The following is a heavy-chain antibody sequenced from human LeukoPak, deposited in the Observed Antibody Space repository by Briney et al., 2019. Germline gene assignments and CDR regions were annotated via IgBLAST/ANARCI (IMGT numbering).Heavy chain of an antibody. CDR3: ARQAYDTGYDAFDI. CDR2: VYSSGST. Sequence: NASETLSLTCTVSGGSISSYYWSWIRQPAGKGLEWVGRVYSSGSTNYNPSLKSRVAMPVDTSKNQFSLRLSSVTAADTAVYYCARQAYDTGYDAFDIWGQGTMVTVSS. D-gene: IGHD3-22*01. CDR1: GGSISSYY. V-gene: IGHV4-4*07. J-gene: IGHJ3*02.